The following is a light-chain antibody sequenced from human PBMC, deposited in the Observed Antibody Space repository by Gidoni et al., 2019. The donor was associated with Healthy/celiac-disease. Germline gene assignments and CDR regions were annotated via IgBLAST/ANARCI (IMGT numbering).Light chain of an antibody. CDR3: QQYISYSPGYT. CDR1: QSISSW. Sequence: DIQMTQYPSTRSASVGDRVTITCRASQSISSWLAWYQQKPGKAPKLLIYKASSLESGVPARFIGSGSGTAFTLPISSLQPSDFATYYCQQYISYSPGYTFGQGTKLEIK. CDR2: KAS. J-gene: IGKJ2*01. V-gene: IGKV1-5*03.